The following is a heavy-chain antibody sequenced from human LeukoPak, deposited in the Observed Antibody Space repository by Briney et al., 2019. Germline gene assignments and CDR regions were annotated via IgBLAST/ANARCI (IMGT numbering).Heavy chain of an antibody. J-gene: IGHJ4*02. Sequence: GGSLRLSCAVSGFSFSSYGMHWVRQAPGKGLEWVAFIRYDANIEYYADSVKGRFTISRDNSKNTLFLQMNSLRAVDTAVYYCAKGGSSSWDHFDYWGQGTLVTVSS. CDR3: AKGGSSSWDHFDY. CDR2: IRYDANIE. D-gene: IGHD6-13*01. V-gene: IGHV3-30*02. CDR1: GFSFSSYG.